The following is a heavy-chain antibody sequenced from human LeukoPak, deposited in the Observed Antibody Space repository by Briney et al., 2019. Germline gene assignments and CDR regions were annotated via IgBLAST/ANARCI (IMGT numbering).Heavy chain of an antibody. CDR1: GDSVSRSSYY. V-gene: IGHV4-61*01. D-gene: IGHD1-26*01. CDR3: ARTYSGRSYYFDC. J-gene: IGHJ4*02. CDR2: IYDSGST. Sequence: SETLSLTCTVSGDSVSRSSYYWTWIRQPPGKGLEHIGNIYDSGSTYYNPSLKSRVTISVDTSKNQFSLKLSSVTAADTAVYYCARTYSGRSYYFDCWGQGTLVTVSS.